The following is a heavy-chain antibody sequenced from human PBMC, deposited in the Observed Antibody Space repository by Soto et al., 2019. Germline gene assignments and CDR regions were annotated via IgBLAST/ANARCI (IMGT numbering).Heavy chain of an antibody. J-gene: IGHJ4*02. CDR3: ARGPHYGVWVDFFDY. CDR1: GFTFSDHF. Sequence: GGSLRLSCAASGFTFSDHFMGWIRLAPGKGLEWVAYISKNSDTIHYADSVKGRFTISRDNARSSLHLQMGSLKDEDTAIYYCARGPHYGVWVDFFDYWGQGTLVTVSS. V-gene: IGHV3-11*01. CDR2: ISKNSDTI. D-gene: IGHD4-17*01.